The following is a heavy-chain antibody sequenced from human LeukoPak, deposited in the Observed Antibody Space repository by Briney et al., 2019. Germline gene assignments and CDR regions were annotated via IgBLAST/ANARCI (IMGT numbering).Heavy chain of an antibody. Sequence: SLRLSCXAXGFTFYDYDMQWVRQAPGKGLEWVSGISWNSGSIGYADSVKGRFTISRDNAKNSLYLQMTSLRAEDTALYYCAKDSQWLVPAGAFDIWGQGTMVTVSS. J-gene: IGHJ3*02. D-gene: IGHD6-19*01. CDR3: AKDSQWLVPAGAFDI. V-gene: IGHV3-9*01. CDR2: ISWNSGSI. CDR1: GFTFYDYD.